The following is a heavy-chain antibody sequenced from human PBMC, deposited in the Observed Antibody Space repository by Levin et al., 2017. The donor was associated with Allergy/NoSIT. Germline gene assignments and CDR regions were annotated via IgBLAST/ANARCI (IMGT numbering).Heavy chain of an antibody. CDR1: GFTFSSYS. CDR2: ISSSSSTI. V-gene: IGHV3-48*01. D-gene: IGHD4-17*01. CDR3: AYMTTVTF. Sequence: GESLKISCAASGFTFSSYSMNWVRQAPGKGLEWVSYISSSSSTIYYADSVKGRFTISRDNAKNSLYLQMNSLRAEDTAVYYCAYMTTVTFWGQGTLVTVSS. J-gene: IGHJ4*02.